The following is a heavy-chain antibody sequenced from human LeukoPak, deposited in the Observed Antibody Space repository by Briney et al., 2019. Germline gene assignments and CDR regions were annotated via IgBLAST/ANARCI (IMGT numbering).Heavy chain of an antibody. V-gene: IGHV1-8*01. J-gene: IGHJ4*02. CDR3: AINSYDSSGYTDY. CDR1: GCTFTSYD. Sequence: ASVKVSCKASGCTFTSYDINWVRQATGQGLEWMGWMNPNSGNTGYAQKFQGRVTMTRNTSISTAYMELSSLRSEDTAVYYCAINSYDSSGYTDYWGQGTLVTVSS. CDR2: MNPNSGNT. D-gene: IGHD3-22*01.